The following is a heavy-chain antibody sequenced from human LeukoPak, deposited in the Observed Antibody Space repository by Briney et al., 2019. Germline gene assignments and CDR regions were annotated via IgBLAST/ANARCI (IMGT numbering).Heavy chain of an antibody. J-gene: IGHJ6*02. Sequence: ASVKVSCKASGYTFTGYYMHWVRHAPGQGLEWMGWINPNSGGTNYGQKFQGRVTMTRDTSISTAYMELSRLRSDDTAVYYCARPKRIAATAYGMDVWGQGTTVTVSS. CDR2: INPNSGGT. D-gene: IGHD6-13*01. CDR3: ARPKRIAATAYGMDV. V-gene: IGHV1-2*02. CDR1: GYTFTGYY.